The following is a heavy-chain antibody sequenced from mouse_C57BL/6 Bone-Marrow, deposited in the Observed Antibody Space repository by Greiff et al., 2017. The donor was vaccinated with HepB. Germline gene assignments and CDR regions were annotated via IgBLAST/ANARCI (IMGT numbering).Heavy chain of an antibody. CDR1: VFTFSDYY. Sequence: EVHLVESGGGLVQPGGSLKLSCAASVFTFSDYYMYWVRQTPEKRLEWVAYISNGGGSTYYPDTVKGRFTISRDNAKNTLYLQMSRLKSEDTAMYYCARHEGFYYGSSSYAMDYWGQGTSVTVSS. CDR2: ISNGGGST. V-gene: IGHV5-12*01. CDR3: ARHEGFYYGSSSYAMDY. J-gene: IGHJ4*01. D-gene: IGHD1-1*01.